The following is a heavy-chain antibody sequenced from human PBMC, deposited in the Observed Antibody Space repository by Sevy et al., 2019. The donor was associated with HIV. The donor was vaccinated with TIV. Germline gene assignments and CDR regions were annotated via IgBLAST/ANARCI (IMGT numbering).Heavy chain of an antibody. J-gene: IGHJ6*02. CDR2: IIPIFGTA. CDR1: GGTFSSYA. V-gene: IGHV1-69*13. CDR3: AREYHDSSGSGYYYYGMDV. D-gene: IGHD3-22*01. Sequence: ASVKVSCKASGGTFSSYAISWVRQAPGQGLEWMGGIIPIFGTANYAQKFQGRVTITADESTSTAYMELSSLRSEDTAVYYCAREYHDSSGSGYYYYGMDVWGQGTTVTVSS.